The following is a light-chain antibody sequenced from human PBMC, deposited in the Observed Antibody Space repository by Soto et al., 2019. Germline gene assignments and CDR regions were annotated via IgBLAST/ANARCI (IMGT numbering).Light chain of an antibody. CDR1: QSISSY. Sequence: DISMTQSPSSLSASVGDRVTITCRASQSISSYLNWYQQKPGKAPKLLIYAASSLQSGVPSRFSGSGSGTDFTLTISSLQPEDCATYHCQQSYSTPPTFGQGTKVEIK. CDR2: AAS. V-gene: IGKV1-39*01. CDR3: QQSYSTPPT. J-gene: IGKJ1*01.